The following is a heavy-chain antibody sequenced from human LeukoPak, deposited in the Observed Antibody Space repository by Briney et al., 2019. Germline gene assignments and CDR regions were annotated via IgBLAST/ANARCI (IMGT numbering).Heavy chain of an antibody. CDR2: IYYSGST. V-gene: IGHV4-61*01. D-gene: IGHD4-17*01. J-gene: IGHJ3*02. CDR3: ARRHLRSDAFDI. CDR1: GGSISSGNYY. Sequence: SETLSLTCTVSGGSISSGNYYWSWIRQPPGKGLEWIGYIYYSGSTNYNPSLKSRVTISVDTSKNQFSLKLSSVTAADTAVYYCARRHLRSDAFDIWGQGTMVTVSS.